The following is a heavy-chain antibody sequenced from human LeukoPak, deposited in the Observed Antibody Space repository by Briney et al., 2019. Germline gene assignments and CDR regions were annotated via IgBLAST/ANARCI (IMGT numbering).Heavy chain of an antibody. CDR2: MNPNSGNT. V-gene: IGHV1-8*01. CDR3: ARGFPYYDSSGYQEGNY. CDR1: GYTFTSYD. D-gene: IGHD3-22*01. J-gene: IGHJ4*02. Sequence: ASLKVSCKASGYTFTSYDINWVRQATGQGLEWMGWMNPNSGNTGYAQKFQGRVNMTRNTSISTAYMELSSLRSEDTAVYYCARGFPYYDSSGYQEGNYWGQGTLVTVSS.